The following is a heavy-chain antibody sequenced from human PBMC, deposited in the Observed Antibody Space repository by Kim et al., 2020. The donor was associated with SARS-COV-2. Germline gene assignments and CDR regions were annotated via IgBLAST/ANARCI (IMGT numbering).Heavy chain of an antibody. CDR2: IGTAGDT. V-gene: IGHV3-13*01. Sequence: GGSLRLSCAASGFTFSSYDMHWVRQATGKGLEWVSAIGTAGDTYYPGSVKGRFTISRENAKNSLYLQMNSLRAGDTAVYYCARAAVWFGESYFDYWGQGTLVTVSS. CDR1: GFTFSSYD. J-gene: IGHJ4*02. CDR3: ARAAVWFGESYFDY. D-gene: IGHD3-10*01.